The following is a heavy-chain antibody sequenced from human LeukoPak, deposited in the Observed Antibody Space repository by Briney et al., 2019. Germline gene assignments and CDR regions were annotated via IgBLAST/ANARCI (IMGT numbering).Heavy chain of an antibody. V-gene: IGHV3-74*01. D-gene: IGHD6-6*01. CDR3: ARGYSSSSGHGMDV. J-gene: IGHJ6*02. CDR1: GFTFSTYW. Sequence: GGSLRLSCAASGFTFSTYWMHWVRQAPGKGLVWVSRINGDGSSTTYADSVRGRFTVSRDKAENTLYLQVNSLRAEDTAVYYCARGYSSSSGHGMDVWGQGTTVTVSS. CDR2: INGDGSST.